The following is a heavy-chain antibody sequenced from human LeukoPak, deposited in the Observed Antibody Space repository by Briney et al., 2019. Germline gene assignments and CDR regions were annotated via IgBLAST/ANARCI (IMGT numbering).Heavy chain of an antibody. J-gene: IGHJ3*02. CDR1: GFIFSSYS. D-gene: IGHD6-13*01. V-gene: IGHV3-23*01. CDR2: ISGSGDST. Sequence: GGSVRLSCAASGFIFSSYSISWVRQAPGKGLEWILGISGSGDSTYFADSVKGRFTISRDNSKDTLYLQMNSLRAEDTAVYYCARIQAAAGYDAFDIWGQGTMVTVSS. CDR3: ARIQAAAGYDAFDI.